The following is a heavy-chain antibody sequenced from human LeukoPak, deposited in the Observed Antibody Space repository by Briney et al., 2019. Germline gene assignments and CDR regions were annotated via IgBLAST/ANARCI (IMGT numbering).Heavy chain of an antibody. Sequence: EASVKVSCKASGYTFNSYGISWVRQAPGQGLEWMGWISAHNGNTNYAQNLQGRVTMTTDTSTSTAYMELRSLRSDDTAVYLCATVICCSGGSCFWRHWFDPWGQGTLVTVSS. CDR2: ISAHNGNT. V-gene: IGHV1-18*01. J-gene: IGHJ5*02. CDR3: ATVICCSGGSCFWRHWFDP. D-gene: IGHD2-15*01. CDR1: GYTFNSYG.